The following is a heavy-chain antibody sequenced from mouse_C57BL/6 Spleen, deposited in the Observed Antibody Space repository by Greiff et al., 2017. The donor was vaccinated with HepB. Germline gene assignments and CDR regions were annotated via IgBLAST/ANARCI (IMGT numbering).Heavy chain of an antibody. V-gene: IGHV1-82*01. Sequence: VQRVESGPELVKPGASVKISCKASGYAFSSSWMNWVKQRPGKGLEWIGRIYPGDGDTNYNGKFKGKATLTADKSYSTAYMQLSRLTSEDSAVYFCARLRVYDYALYVDYWGQGTTLTVSS. J-gene: IGHJ2*01. CDR1: GYAFSSSW. D-gene: IGHD2-4*01. CDR2: IYPGDGDT. CDR3: ARLRVYDYALYVDY.